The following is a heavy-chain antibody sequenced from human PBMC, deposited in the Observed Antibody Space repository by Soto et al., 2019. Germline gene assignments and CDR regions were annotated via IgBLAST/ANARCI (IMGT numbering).Heavy chain of an antibody. Sequence: EASVKVSCKASGYTFTSYYMHWVRQAPGQGLEWMGIINPSCGSASYAQKFQGRVTMTTDKSTSTAYMELSSLRSEDTAVYYCARDLWDVAFDYWGQGTLVTVSS. CDR1: GYTFTSYY. D-gene: IGHD3-16*01. V-gene: IGHV1-46*01. CDR3: ARDLWDVAFDY. J-gene: IGHJ4*02. CDR2: INPSCGSA.